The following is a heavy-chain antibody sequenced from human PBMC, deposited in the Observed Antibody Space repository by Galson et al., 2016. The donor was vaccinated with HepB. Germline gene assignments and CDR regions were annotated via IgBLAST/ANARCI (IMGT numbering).Heavy chain of an antibody. CDR1: GFTLSNYA. CDR3: AKVVVGSGSHSYYYHNYGMDV. J-gene: IGHJ6*04. Sequence: SLRLSCAASGFTLSNYAMHWVRQAPGEGLEWVAVISYDESKEYYADAVKGRFTISRDISKNTLYLQMNSLRAEDTDVYYCAKVVVGSGSHSYYYHNYGMDVWGKGTTVTVSS. V-gene: IGHV3-30*04. D-gene: IGHD3-10*01. CDR2: ISYDESKE.